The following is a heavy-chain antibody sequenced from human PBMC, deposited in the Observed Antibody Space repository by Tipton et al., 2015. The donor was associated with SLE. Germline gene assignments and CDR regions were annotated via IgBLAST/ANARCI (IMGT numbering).Heavy chain of an antibody. CDR2: ITWDGDIT. CDR3: AIGDCSSTSCYSPFDY. D-gene: IGHD2-2*01. CDR1: GFTFDDYA. V-gene: IGHV3-43D*03. J-gene: IGHJ4*02. Sequence: SLRLSCAASGFTFDDYAMHWVRQAPGKGLEWVSLITWDGDITYYADSVKGRFTISRDNSKNSLYLQMNSLRAEDTALYYCAIGDCSSTSCYSPFDYWGQGTLVTVSS.